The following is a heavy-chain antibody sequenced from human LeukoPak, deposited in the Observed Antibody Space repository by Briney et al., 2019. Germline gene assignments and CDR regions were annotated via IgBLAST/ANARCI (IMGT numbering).Heavy chain of an antibody. CDR1: GYTFTSYG. V-gene: IGHV1-18*01. CDR3: ARVYNPDQWPGDFDY. J-gene: IGHJ4*02. CDR2: ISAYNGNT. Sequence: GASVKVSCKASGYTFTSYGISWVRQAPGQGLEWMGWISAYNGNTNYAQKLQGRVTMTTDTSTSTAYMELRSLRSDDTAVYYCARVYNPDQWPGDFDYWGQGTLVTVSS. D-gene: IGHD1-14*01.